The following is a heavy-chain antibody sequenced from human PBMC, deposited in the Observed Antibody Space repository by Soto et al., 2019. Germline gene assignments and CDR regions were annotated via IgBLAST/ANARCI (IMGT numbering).Heavy chain of an antibody. V-gene: IGHV3-15*07. CDR2: IKSKTDGGTT. J-gene: IGHJ6*02. CDR3: TTGYILVYGMDV. Sequence: EVQLVESGXXXVKPXXXLRLSCAASXXXXSNAXXXXVRQAPGKGLEWVGRIKSKTDGGTTDYAAPVKGRFTISRDDSKNTLYLQMNSLKTEDTAVYYCTTGYILVYGMDVWGQGTTVTVSS. D-gene: IGHD3-3*01. CDR1: XXXXSNAX.